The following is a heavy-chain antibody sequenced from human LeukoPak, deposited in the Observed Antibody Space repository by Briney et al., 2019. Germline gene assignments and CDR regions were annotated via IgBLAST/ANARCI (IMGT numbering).Heavy chain of an antibody. J-gene: IGHJ5*02. V-gene: IGHV4-61*10. CDR2: IYYSGST. Sequence: SETLSLTCTVSGGSISSGGYYWSWIRQPAGKGLEWIGYIYYSGSTNYNPSLKSRVTISVDTSKNQFSLKLSSVTAADTAVYYCARVVDWSSSWSQGWFDPWGQGTLVTVSS. CDR1: GGSISSGGYY. D-gene: IGHD6-13*01. CDR3: ARVVDWSSSWSQGWFDP.